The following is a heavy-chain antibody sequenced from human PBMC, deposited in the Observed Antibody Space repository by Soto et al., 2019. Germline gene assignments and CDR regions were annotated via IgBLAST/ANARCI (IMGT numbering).Heavy chain of an antibody. J-gene: IGHJ5*02. D-gene: IGHD6-19*01. V-gene: IGHV1-18*01. Sequence: ASVKVSWKASGYTFTSYSISWVRQAPGQGLEWMGWINANNGKTNYAQNFHGRVTMTTDTSTTTAYMELRSLRSEDTAVYYCASLPGYSSGWYPNWFDPWGQGTLVTVSS. CDR1: GYTFTSYS. CDR3: ASLPGYSSGWYPNWFDP. CDR2: INANNGKT.